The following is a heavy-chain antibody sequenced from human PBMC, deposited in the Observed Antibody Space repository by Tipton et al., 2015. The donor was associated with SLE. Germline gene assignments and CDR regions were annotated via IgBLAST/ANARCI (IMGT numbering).Heavy chain of an antibody. CDR3: ARGGPSSKWLDP. CDR2: IYYSGTT. CDR1: GGSISSQY. D-gene: IGHD6-6*01. Sequence: GLVKPSETLSLICTVSGGSISSQYWSWIRQPPGKALEWIGYIYYSGTTNYNSSLKSRVTISVDKSKNQFSLKLNSVTAADTAVYYCARGGPSSKWLDPWGRGTQVTVSS. J-gene: IGHJ5*02. V-gene: IGHV4-59*11.